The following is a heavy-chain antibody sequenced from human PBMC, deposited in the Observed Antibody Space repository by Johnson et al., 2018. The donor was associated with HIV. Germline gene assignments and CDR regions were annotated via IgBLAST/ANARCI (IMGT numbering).Heavy chain of an antibody. V-gene: IGHV3-74*01. J-gene: IGHJ3*02. D-gene: IGHD3-22*01. CDR2: ITSDGTST. CDR3: AKDQHYYDSRNGGAFDI. Sequence: VQLVESGGGVVQPGRSLRLSCVASGISFSSYWMHWVRQAPGKGLVWVSRITSDGTSTNYAASVTGRFTISRDNAKDTLYLQMSRLRAEDTAVYYCAKDQHYYDSRNGGAFDIWGQGEMVTVSS. CDR1: GISFSSYW.